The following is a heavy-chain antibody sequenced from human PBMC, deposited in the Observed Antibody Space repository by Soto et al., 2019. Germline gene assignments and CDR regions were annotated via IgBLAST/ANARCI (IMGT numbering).Heavy chain of an antibody. CDR3: ARSGTAMVNAWNYYYYGMDV. J-gene: IGHJ6*02. V-gene: IGHV1-46*01. D-gene: IGHD5-18*01. Sequence: QVQLVQSGAEVKKPGASVKVSCKASGYTFTSYYMHWVRQAPGQGLEWMGIINPSGGSTSYAQKFQGRVTMTRDTSTSTVYMELSSLRSEDTAVYYCARSGTAMVNAWNYYYYGMDVWGQGTTVTVSS. CDR2: INPSGGST. CDR1: GYTFTSYY.